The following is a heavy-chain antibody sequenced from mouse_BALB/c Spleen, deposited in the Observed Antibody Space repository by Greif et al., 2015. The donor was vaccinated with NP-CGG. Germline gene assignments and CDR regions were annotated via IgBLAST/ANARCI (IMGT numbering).Heavy chain of an antibody. V-gene: IGHV1-69*01. J-gene: IGHJ3*01. D-gene: IGHD1-1*01. CDR3: ARRDYGSSSAWFAY. CDR1: GYTFTDYW. Sequence: QVQLQQPGAELVMPGASVKMSCKASGYTFTDYWMHWVKQRPGQGLEWIGAIDTSDSYTSYNQKFKGKATLTVDESSSTAYMQLSSLTSEDSAVYYCARRDYGSSSAWFAYWGQGTLVTVSA. CDR2: IDTSDSYT.